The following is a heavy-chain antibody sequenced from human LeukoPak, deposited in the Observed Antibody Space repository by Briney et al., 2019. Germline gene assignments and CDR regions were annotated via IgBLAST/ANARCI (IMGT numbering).Heavy chain of an antibody. J-gene: IGHJ6*02. CDR2: ISAYNGNT. V-gene: IGHV1-18*01. CDR1: GYTFTSYG. Sequence: ASVKVSCKASGYTFTSYGISWVRQAPGQGLEWMGWISAYNGNTNYAQKLQGRDTMTTDTSTSTAYMELRSLRSDDTAVYYCARRPLYYDFWSGYYIESYYYGMDVWGQGTTVTVSS. CDR3: ARRPLYYDFWSGYYIESYYYGMDV. D-gene: IGHD3-3*01.